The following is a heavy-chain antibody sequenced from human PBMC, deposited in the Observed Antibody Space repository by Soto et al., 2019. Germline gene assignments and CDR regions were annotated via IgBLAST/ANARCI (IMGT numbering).Heavy chain of an antibody. J-gene: IGHJ4*02. CDR1: GFTFEDFA. CDR2: ISWNSGTL. V-gene: IGHV3-9*01. D-gene: IGHD5-18*01. CDR3: VKDIGPCSHGQRGFES. Sequence: QLVQSGGGLVQPGRSLRLSCAPSGFTFEDFAMHWVRQGPGKGLEWVAGISWNSGTLGYADSVKGRFVISRDNAKNSRDLQRSSLRAEDTALYYWVKDIGPCSHGQRGFESWGQGTLVTVSS.